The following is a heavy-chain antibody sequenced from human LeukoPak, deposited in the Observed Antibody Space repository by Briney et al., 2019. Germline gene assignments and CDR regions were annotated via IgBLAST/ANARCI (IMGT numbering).Heavy chain of an antibody. CDR3: ARGDYYDSSGYYTDFDY. V-gene: IGHV1-18*01. CDR2: ISAYNGNT. D-gene: IGHD3-22*01. Sequence: GASVKVSCKASGYXFTSYGISWVRQAPGQGLEWMGWISAYNGNTNYAQKLQGRVTMTTDTSTSTAYMELRSLRSDDTAVYYCARGDYYDSSGYYTDFDYWGQGTLVTVSS. J-gene: IGHJ4*02. CDR1: GYXFTSYG.